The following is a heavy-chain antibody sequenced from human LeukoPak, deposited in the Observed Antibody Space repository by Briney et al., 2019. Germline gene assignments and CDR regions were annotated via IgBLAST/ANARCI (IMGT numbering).Heavy chain of an antibody. D-gene: IGHD3-10*01. Sequence: SETLSLTCTVSGGSISSSSYYWGWVRQPPGKGLEWIGSIYYSGSTYYNPSLKSRVTISVDTSKNQFSLKLSSVTAADTAVYYCARVYYGSGPSPFFDYWGQGTLVTVSS. CDR3: ARVYYGSGPSPFFDY. CDR2: IYYSGST. J-gene: IGHJ4*02. V-gene: IGHV4-39*01. CDR1: GGSISSSSYY.